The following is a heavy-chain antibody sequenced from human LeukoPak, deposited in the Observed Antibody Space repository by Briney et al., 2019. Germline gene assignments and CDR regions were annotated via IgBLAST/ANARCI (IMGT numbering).Heavy chain of an antibody. Sequence: SETLSLTCAVYGGSFSGYYWSWIRQPPGKGLEWIGEINHSGSTNYNPSLKSRVTLSVDTSKNQFSLKLSSVTAADTAVYYCARARNWNKYYFDYWGQGTLVTVSS. D-gene: IGHD1/OR15-1a*01. V-gene: IGHV4-34*01. CDR3: ARARNWNKYYFDY. CDR2: INHSGST. CDR1: GGSFSGYY. J-gene: IGHJ4*02.